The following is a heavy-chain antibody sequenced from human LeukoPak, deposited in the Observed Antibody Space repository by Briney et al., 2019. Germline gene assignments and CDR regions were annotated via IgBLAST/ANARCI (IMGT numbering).Heavy chain of an antibody. CDR1: GFTVSSNY. Sequence: LRLSCAASGFTVSSNYMSWIRQHPGKGLEWIGYIYYSGSTYYNPSLKSRVTISVDTSKNQFSLKLSSVTAADTAVYYCARVLLNYYDSSGPDYWGQGTLVTVSS. CDR2: IYYSGST. V-gene: IGHV4-31*02. CDR3: ARVLLNYYDSSGPDY. D-gene: IGHD3-22*01. J-gene: IGHJ4*02.